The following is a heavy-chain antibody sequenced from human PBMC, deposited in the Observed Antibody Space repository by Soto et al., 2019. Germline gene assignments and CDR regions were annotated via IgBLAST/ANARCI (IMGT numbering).Heavy chain of an antibody. CDR1: GGPFSNSA. Sequence: SVKGYFKASGGPFSNSAMSLVRQAPGQGLEWLGGSIPLFDTANYAQNFQGRVTFTADESTSTAYMELRSLRSEDTAVYYCARAGGEWQIAAFDYWGQGTMVTVSS. CDR3: ARAGGEWQIAAFDY. D-gene: IGHD3-3*01. J-gene: IGHJ4*02. V-gene: IGHV1-69*13. CDR2: SIPLFDTA.